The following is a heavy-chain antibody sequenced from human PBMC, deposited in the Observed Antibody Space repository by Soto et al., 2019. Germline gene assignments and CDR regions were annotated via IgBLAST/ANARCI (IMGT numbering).Heavy chain of an antibody. V-gene: IGHV3-73*01. J-gene: IGHJ5*02. CDR1: GFTFSGSA. CDR2: IRSKANSYAT. D-gene: IGHD2-2*01. CDR3: TRIPVVPAATRVGYDP. Sequence: GGSLRLSCAASGFTFSGSAMHWVRQASGKGLEWVGRIRSKANSYATAYAASVKGRFTISRDDSKNTAYLQMNSLKTEDTAVYYCTRIPVVPAATRVGYDPWGQGTLVTVSS.